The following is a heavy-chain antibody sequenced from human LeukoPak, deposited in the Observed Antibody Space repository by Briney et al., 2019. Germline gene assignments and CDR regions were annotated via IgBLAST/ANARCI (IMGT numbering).Heavy chain of an antibody. CDR1: GFTFSSYW. CDR2: IKQDGSEK. CDR3: ARGFVAVTSDY. V-gene: IGHV3-7*01. J-gene: IGHJ4*02. D-gene: IGHD4-17*01. Sequence: GGSLRLSCAASGFTFSSYWMSWVRQAPGRGLEWVANIKQDGSEKYYVDSVKGRFTISRDNAKNSLYLQMNSLRAEDTAVYYCARGFVAVTSDYWGQGTLVTVSS.